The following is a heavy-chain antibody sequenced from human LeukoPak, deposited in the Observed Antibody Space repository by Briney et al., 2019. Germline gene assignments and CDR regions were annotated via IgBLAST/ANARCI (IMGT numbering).Heavy chain of an antibody. CDR1: GGTFSSYA. Sequence: SVKVSCKASGGTFSSYAISWVRQAPGQGLEWMGRIIPIFGTANYAQKFQGRVTITTDESTSTAYMEPSSLRSEDTAVYYCARGWSRQVYYFDYWGQGTLVTVSS. CDR2: IIPIFGTA. J-gene: IGHJ4*02. D-gene: IGHD2-15*01. CDR3: ARGWSRQVYYFDY. V-gene: IGHV1-69*05.